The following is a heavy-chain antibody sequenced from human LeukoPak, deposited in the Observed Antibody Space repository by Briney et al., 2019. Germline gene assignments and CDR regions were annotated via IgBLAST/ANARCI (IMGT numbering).Heavy chain of an antibody. Sequence: ASVKVSCKASGGTFSSYAISWVRQAPGQGLEWMGRIIPILGIANYAQKFQGRVTITADKSTSTAYMELSSLRSEDTAVYYCASGPIRSPLGPWFDPRGQGTLVTVSS. D-gene: IGHD4-17*01. CDR1: GGTFSSYA. V-gene: IGHV1-69*04. CDR3: ASGPIRSPLGPWFDP. CDR2: IIPILGIA. J-gene: IGHJ5*02.